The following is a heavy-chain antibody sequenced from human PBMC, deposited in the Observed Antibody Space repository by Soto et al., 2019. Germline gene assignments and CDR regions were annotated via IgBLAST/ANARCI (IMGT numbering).Heavy chain of an antibody. CDR1: GYTFTTYG. V-gene: IGHV1-18*04. J-gene: IGHJ6*02. CDR3: ARAVLRYFDWFPVGPPNGMDV. Sequence: QVQLVQSVAEVKKPGASVKVTCKASGYTFTTYGISWVRQAPRQGLEWLGWLSVYNGNTNYAQKLQGRVIMTTDTSRRIAYMELRSLRSDDTAVYFCARAVLRYFDWFPVGPPNGMDVWGQGTTVIVSS. CDR2: LSVYNGNT. D-gene: IGHD3-9*01.